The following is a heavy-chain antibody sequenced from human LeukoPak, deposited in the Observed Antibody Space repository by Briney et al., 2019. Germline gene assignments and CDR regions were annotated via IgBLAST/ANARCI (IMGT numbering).Heavy chain of an antibody. J-gene: IGHJ4*02. Sequence: GGTLRLSCAASGFTFSSYGMSWVRQAPGKGLEWVSVIYSGGGTYYADSVKGRFTISRDNSKNTLYLQMNSLRAEDTAVYYCARDQGGASIDYWGQGTLVTVSS. V-gene: IGHV3-53*01. CDR2: IYSGGGT. D-gene: IGHD3-16*01. CDR3: ARDQGGASIDY. CDR1: GFTFSSYG.